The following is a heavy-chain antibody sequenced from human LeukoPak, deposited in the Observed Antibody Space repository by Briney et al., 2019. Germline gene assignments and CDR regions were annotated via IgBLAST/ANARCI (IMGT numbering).Heavy chain of an antibody. D-gene: IGHD2-2*01. CDR3: AKASGQAGYCSSTSCHYTFDY. J-gene: IGHJ4*02. CDR1: GFTFSSYA. CDR2: ISGSGGIT. Sequence: QSGGSLRLSCAVSGFTFSSYALSWVRQAPGKGLKWVSAISGSGGITYYADSVKGRFTISRDNSKNTLYLQMNSLRAEDTAVYYCAKASGQAGYCSSTSCHYTFDYWGQGTLVTVSS. V-gene: IGHV3-23*01.